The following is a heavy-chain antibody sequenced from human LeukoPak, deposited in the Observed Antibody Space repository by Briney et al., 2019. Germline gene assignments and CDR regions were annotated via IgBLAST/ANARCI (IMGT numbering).Heavy chain of an antibody. CDR1: GFTFSSYG. D-gene: IGHD6-19*01. Sequence: GGSLRLSCAASGFTFSSYGMHWVRQAPGKGLEWVAVISYDGSNKYYADSVKGRFTFSRDNSKNTLHLQMNSLRSEDTAVYYCAKDRASDSGWNHFDYWGQGTLVTVSS. J-gene: IGHJ4*02. V-gene: IGHV3-30*18. CDR2: ISYDGSNK. CDR3: AKDRASDSGWNHFDY.